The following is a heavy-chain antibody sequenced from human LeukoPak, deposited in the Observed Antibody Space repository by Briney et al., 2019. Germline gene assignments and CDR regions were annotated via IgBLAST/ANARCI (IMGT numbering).Heavy chain of an antibody. CDR1: GFTFSSYG. J-gene: IGHJ3*02. CDR2: IRYDGSNK. Sequence: GGSLRLSCAASGFTFSSYGMHWVRQAPGKGLEWVAFIRYDGSNKYYAGSVKGRFTISRDNSKNTLHLQMNSLRADDTAVYYCAKAGPGTMTFDAFDIWGQGTVVTVSS. D-gene: IGHD3-22*01. CDR3: AKAGPGTMTFDAFDI. V-gene: IGHV3-30*02.